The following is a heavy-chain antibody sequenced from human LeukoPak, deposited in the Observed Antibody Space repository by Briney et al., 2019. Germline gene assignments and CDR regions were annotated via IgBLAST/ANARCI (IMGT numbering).Heavy chain of an antibody. CDR3: ARAGGSTVSHSDY. CDR1: GFTFSSYG. Sequence: QAGGSLRLSCAASGFTFSSYGMHWVRQAPGKGLEWVAVIWYDGSNKYYADSVKGRFTISRDNSKNTLYLQMNSLRAEDTAVYYCARAGGSTVSHSDYWGQGTLVTVSS. J-gene: IGHJ4*02. V-gene: IGHV3-33*01. D-gene: IGHD4-17*01. CDR2: IWYDGSNK.